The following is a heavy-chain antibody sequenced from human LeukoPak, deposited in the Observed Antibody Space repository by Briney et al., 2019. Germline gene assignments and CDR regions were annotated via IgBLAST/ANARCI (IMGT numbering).Heavy chain of an antibody. V-gene: IGHV3-49*04. CDR3: TRDSTIFGVVLAYNWFDP. Sequence: PGGSLRLSCAASGFTFSRYWMSWVRQAPGKGLEWVGFIRSKAYGGTTEYAASVKGRFTISRDDSKSIAYLQMNSLKTEDTAVYYCTRDSTIFGVVLAYNWFDPWGQGTLVTVSS. J-gene: IGHJ5*02. CDR2: IRSKAYGGTT. CDR1: GFTFSRYW. D-gene: IGHD3-3*01.